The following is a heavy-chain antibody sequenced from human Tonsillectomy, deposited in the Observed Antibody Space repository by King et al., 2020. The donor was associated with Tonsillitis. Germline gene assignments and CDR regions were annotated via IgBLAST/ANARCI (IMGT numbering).Heavy chain of an antibody. J-gene: IGHJ4*02. CDR2: IYSGGST. V-gene: IGHV3-53*01. CDR1: GFTVGSYY. CDR3: AKDRGSGSYYYFDY. D-gene: IGHD1-26*01. Sequence: VQLVESGGGLVRPGGSLRLSCAASGFTVGSYYMSWVRQAPGEGLEWVSVIYSGGSTYYTDSVKGRFTISRDNSKNTLYLQMNSLRAEDTAVYYCAKDRGSGSYYYFDYWGQGTLVTVSS.